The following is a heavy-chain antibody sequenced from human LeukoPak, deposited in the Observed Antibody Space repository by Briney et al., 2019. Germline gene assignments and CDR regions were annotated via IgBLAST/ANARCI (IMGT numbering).Heavy chain of an antibody. J-gene: IGHJ4*02. D-gene: IGHD3-22*01. CDR3: AREYSGYCSY. CDR1: GGTFSSYA. CDR2: IIPILGIA. V-gene: IGHV1-69*04. Sequence: SVKVSCKASGGTFSSYAISWVRQAPGQGLEWMGRIIPILGIANYAQKFQGRVTITADKSTSTAYMELSSLRSEDTAVYYCAREYSGYCSYWGQGTLVTVPS.